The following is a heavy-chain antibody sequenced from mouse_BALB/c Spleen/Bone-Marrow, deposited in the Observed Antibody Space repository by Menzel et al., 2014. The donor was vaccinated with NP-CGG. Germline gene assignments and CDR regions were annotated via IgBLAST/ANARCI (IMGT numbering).Heavy chain of an antibody. D-gene: IGHD1-2*01. CDR3: ARRDYGIRENYYAMDY. V-gene: IGHV1-87*01. CDR2: IYPGDGDT. Sequence: QVTLKECGAELARPGASVKLSCKASGYTFTSYWMQWVKRRPGQGLEWIGAIYPGDGDTRYTQKFKGKATLTADKSSSTAYMQLSSLASEDSAVYYCARRDYGIRENYYAMDYWGQGTSVTVSS. CDR1: GYTFTSYW. J-gene: IGHJ4*01.